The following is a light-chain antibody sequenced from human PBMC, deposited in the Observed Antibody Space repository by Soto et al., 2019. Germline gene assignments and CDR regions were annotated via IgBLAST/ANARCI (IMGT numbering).Light chain of an antibody. J-gene: IGLJ1*01. CDR3: TSYAGNNNCV. V-gene: IGLV2-8*01. Sequence: QSVLTQPPSASGSPGQSVTISCTGTSSDVGAYNYVSWYQQHPGKAPKLLIYEVNKRPSGVPDRFSGSKSGNTASLTVSGLQAEDEADYYCTSYAGNNNCVFGTGTKV. CDR2: EVN. CDR1: SSDVGAYNY.